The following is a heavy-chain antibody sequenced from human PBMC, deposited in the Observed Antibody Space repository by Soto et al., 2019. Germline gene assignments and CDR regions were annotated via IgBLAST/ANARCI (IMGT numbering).Heavy chain of an antibody. J-gene: IGHJ3*02. CDR1: GYTFTSYG. CDR3: ARDDYGGNSRRAFDI. V-gene: IGHV1-18*01. Sequence: ASVKVSCKASGYTFTSYGISWVRQAPGQGLEWMGWISAYNGNTNYAQKLQGRVTMTTDTSTSTAYMELRSLRSDDTAVYYCARDDYGGNSRRAFDIWGQGTMVTVSS. CDR2: ISAYNGNT. D-gene: IGHD4-17*01.